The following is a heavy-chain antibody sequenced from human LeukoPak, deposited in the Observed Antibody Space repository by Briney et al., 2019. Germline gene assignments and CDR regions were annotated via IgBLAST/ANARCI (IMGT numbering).Heavy chain of an antibody. CDR3: AKLLNDYGDYYFDY. CDR1: GFTFSIYA. CDR2: ISGSGGNT. D-gene: IGHD4-17*01. Sequence: WGSLRLSCAASGFTFSIYAMSWVRQAPGEGLEWVSAISGSGGNTYYADSVRGRFTISRDNSKNTLYLQMNSLRAEDTAVYYCAKLLNDYGDYYFDYWGQGTLVTVSS. J-gene: IGHJ4*02. V-gene: IGHV3-23*01.